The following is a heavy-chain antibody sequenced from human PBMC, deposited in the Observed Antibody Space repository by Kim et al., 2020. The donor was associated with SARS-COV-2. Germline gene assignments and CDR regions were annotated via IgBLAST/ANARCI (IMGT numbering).Heavy chain of an antibody. CDR1: GYTFTSYA. Sequence: ASVKVSCKASGYTFTSYALHWVRQAPGQRLEWMGWVSAGNGNTKYSQKFQGRVTITRDTSASTAYMELSSLRSEDTAVYYCARGFVYGSGESDYWGQGTL. V-gene: IGHV1-3*01. D-gene: IGHD3-10*01. CDR2: VSAGNGNT. CDR3: ARGFVYGSGESDY. J-gene: IGHJ4*02.